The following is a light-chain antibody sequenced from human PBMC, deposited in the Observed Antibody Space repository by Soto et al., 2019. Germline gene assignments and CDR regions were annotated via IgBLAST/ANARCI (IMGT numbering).Light chain of an antibody. CDR2: AVS. CDR1: SSDVGDHNY. Sequence: QSALTQPASVSVSPGQSITISCTGTSSDVGDHNYVSWYQQQPGKAPNLMIYAVSNRPSGVSKRFSGSKSGNTASLTISGLQAEDEADYYCSSYTTSSTVIFGGGTTLTVL. CDR3: SSYTTSSTVI. V-gene: IGLV2-14*03. J-gene: IGLJ2*01.